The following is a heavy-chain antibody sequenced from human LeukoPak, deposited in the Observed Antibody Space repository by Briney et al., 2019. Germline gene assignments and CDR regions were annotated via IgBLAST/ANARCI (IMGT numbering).Heavy chain of an antibody. Sequence: GGSLRLSCAASGFTVSTNYMNWVRQAPGKGLEWVSFLYSGGSTYYSDSVKGRFTISRDNSQNTVYLQMNSLRAEDTAVYYCAREPGWGKAFDIWGQGTMVTVAS. CDR1: GFTVSTNY. J-gene: IGHJ3*02. CDR3: AREPGWGKAFDI. V-gene: IGHV3-66*01. CDR2: LYSGGST. D-gene: IGHD3-16*01.